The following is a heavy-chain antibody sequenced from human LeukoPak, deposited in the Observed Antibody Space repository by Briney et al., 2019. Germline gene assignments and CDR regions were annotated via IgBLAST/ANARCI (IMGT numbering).Heavy chain of an antibody. CDR3: ARDPAVGANGDYYNYGMDV. D-gene: IGHD3-16*01. J-gene: IGHJ6*02. CDR2: IYSSGST. V-gene: IGHV4-4*07. Sequence: SETLSLTCTVSGASISSSYWSWIRQPAGKGLEWIGRIYSSGSTSYNPSLESRVTMSLDMSKNQFSLRLSSVTAADTAIYFCARDPAVGANGDYYNYGMDVWGQGTTVLVSS. CDR1: GASISSSY.